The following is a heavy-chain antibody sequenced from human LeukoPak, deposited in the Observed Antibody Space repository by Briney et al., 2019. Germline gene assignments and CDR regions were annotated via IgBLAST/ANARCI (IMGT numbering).Heavy chain of an antibody. D-gene: IGHD3-22*01. Sequence: SVKVSCKASGGTFSSYAISWVRQAPGQGLEWMGGIIPIFGTANYAQKFQGRVTITADESTSTAYMELSSLRSEDTAVYYCARDRGFLNYYDSSAETYYCYGMDVWGQGTTVTVSS. CDR1: GGTFSSYA. CDR3: ARDRGFLNYYDSSAETYYCYGMDV. CDR2: IIPIFGTA. J-gene: IGHJ6*02. V-gene: IGHV1-69*13.